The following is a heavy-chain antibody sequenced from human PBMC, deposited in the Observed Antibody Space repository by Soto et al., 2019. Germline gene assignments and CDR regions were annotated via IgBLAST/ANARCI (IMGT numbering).Heavy chain of an antibody. D-gene: IGHD3-22*01. CDR3: ARHEDYYDSSGYYADY. CDR1: GFTFNNYS. Sequence: PGGSLRLSCAASGFTFNNYSMSWVRQAPGKGLEWVSAISGSGGTTYYADSVKGRFTISRDNSKNTLYLQWSSLKASDTAMYYCARHEDYYDSSGYYADYWGQGTLVTVSS. CDR2: ISGSGGTT. J-gene: IGHJ4*02. V-gene: IGHV3-23*01.